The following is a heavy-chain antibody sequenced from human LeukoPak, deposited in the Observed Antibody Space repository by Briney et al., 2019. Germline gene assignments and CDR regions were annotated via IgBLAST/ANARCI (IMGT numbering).Heavy chain of an antibody. CDR2: ISSDGSTT. CDR3: ARVLDR. CDR1: GFTFSSYW. Sequence: PGGSLRLSCAASGFTFSSYWMHWVRHATGKGLVWVSRISSDGSTTSYADSVKGRFTISRDNAKNTLYLQMNSLKAEDTAVYYCARVLDRWGQGTLVTVSS. V-gene: IGHV3-74*01. J-gene: IGHJ1*01.